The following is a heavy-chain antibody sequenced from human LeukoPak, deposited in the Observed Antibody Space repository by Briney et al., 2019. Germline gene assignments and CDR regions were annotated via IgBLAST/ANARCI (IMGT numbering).Heavy chain of an antibody. D-gene: IGHD6-19*01. V-gene: IGHV4-61*02. Sequence: PSPPLSLPCPVPGGSISSGGYYWSWIRPPAGKGLEWIGRIYTSGSTNYNPSPKSRVTISVDTSKNQFSLRLKAVTAADTAVYYCARRSGKAVAGINWLYPWGQGTLLTVSP. J-gene: IGHJ5*02. CDR1: GGSISSGGYY. CDR3: ARRSGKAVAGINWLYP. CDR2: IYTSGST.